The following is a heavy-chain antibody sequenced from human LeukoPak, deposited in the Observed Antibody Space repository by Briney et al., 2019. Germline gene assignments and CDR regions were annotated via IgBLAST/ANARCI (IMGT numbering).Heavy chain of an antibody. D-gene: IGHD6-19*01. Sequence: GASVNVSCKASVYTFTSSGISWVRQAPGQAREWMGWISTYAGYSKYAQNLQGRVTMTADTSTSTAYMELSSLRSDDTAVYYCAKNSSGGYSDYWGQGTLVTVSS. V-gene: IGHV1-18*01. CDR2: ISTYAGYS. CDR3: AKNSSGGYSDY. CDR1: VYTFTSSG. J-gene: IGHJ4*02.